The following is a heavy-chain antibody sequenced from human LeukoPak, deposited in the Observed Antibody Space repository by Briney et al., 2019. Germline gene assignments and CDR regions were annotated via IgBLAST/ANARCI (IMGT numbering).Heavy chain of an antibody. J-gene: IGHJ3*02. V-gene: IGHV3-30-3*01. D-gene: IGHD3-22*01. CDR2: ISYDGSNK. CDR1: GFTFSSYA. Sequence: PGGSLRLSCAASGFTFSSYAMHWVRQAPGKGLEWVAVISYDGSNKYYADSVKGRFTISRDNSKNTLYLQMNSLRAEDTAVYYCARHSVLHQLYYYDSSGYGDAFDIWGQGTMVTVSS. CDR3: ARHSVLHQLYYYDSSGYGDAFDI.